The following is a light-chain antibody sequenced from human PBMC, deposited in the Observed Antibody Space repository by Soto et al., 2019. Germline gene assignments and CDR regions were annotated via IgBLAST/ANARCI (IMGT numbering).Light chain of an antibody. CDR1: QVISSY. CDR3: QQYYSYPLT. V-gene: IGKV1-8*01. CDR2: AAS. Sequence: AIQMTQSPSSLSASTGDRVTITCRASQVISSYLAWYQQKPGKAPKLLIYAASTLQSGVPSRFSGSGSGTDFTLTTSCLQSEDFATYYCQQYYSYPLTFGGGTKVDI. J-gene: IGKJ4*01.